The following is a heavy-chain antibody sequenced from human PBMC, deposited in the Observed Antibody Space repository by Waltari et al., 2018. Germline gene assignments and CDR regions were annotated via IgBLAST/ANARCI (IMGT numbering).Heavy chain of an antibody. V-gene: IGHV4-59*08. Sequence: QVQLQESGPGLVKPSETLSLTCTVSGGPISSYYWSWIRHPPGRGLEWIGYIYYRGSTNYNPSLKSRVTISVDTSKNQFSLKLSSVTAADTAVYYCAREYYYDSSGYDAFDIWGQGTMVTVSS. D-gene: IGHD3-22*01. CDR3: AREYYYDSSGYDAFDI. J-gene: IGHJ3*02. CDR1: GGPISSYY. CDR2: IYYRGST.